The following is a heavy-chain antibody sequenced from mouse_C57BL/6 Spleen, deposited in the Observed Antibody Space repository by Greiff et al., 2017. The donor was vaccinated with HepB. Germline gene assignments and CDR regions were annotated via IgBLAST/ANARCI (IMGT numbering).Heavy chain of an antibody. J-gene: IGHJ3*01. CDR3: TRSGLRPSWFAY. V-gene: IGHV1-15*01. CDR1: GYTFTDYE. CDR2: IDPETGGT. Sequence: VQLQQSGAELVRPGASVTLSCKASGYTFTDYEMHWVKQTPVHGLEWIGAIDPETGGTAYNQKFKGKAILTADKSSSTAYMELRSLTSEDSAVYYCTRSGLRPSWFAYWGQGTLVTVSA. D-gene: IGHD1-2*01.